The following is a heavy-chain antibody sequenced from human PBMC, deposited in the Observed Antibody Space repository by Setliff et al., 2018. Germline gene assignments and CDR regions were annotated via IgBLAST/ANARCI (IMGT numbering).Heavy chain of an antibody. CDR1: GWSFSTYY. J-gene: IGHJ4*02. CDR2: INHSGST. D-gene: IGHD1-1*01. V-gene: IGHV4-34*01. CDR3: ARAPVGDTTGLFDS. Sequence: PSETLSLTCAVYGWSFSTYYWIWIRQPPGKGLEWIGEINHSGSTYYNPSLKSRVTISVDTSKNHFSLELTSVTAADTALYYCARAPVGDTTGLFDSWGQGTLVTVSS.